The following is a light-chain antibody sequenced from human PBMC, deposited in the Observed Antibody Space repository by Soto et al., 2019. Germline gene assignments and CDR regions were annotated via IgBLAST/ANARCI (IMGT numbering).Light chain of an antibody. CDR2: DVS. CDR1: SSDVGTYNY. CDR3: SSYTTINTQV. J-gene: IGLJ3*02. Sequence: QSALTQPASVSGSPGQSITISCTGTSSDVGTYNYVSWYQHRPGKAPKLMIYDVSYRPSGVSNRFSGSKSANTASLTISGLQAEDAADYYCSSYTTINTQVFGGGTNLTVL. V-gene: IGLV2-14*01.